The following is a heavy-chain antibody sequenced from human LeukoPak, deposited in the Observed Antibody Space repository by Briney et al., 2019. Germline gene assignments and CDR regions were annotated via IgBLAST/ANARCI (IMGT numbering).Heavy chain of an antibody. J-gene: IGHJ5*02. Sequence: APVKVSCKASGYTFTIYAMHWVRQAPGQRLEWMGWINAGNGNTKYSQKFQGRVTITRDTSASTAYMELSSLRSEDTAVYYCARDLKRITMIVVVINYTPGGIDPWGQGTLVTVSS. CDR3: ARDLKRITMIVVVINYTPGGIDP. CDR2: INAGNGNT. D-gene: IGHD3-22*01. CDR1: GYTFTIYA. V-gene: IGHV1-3*01.